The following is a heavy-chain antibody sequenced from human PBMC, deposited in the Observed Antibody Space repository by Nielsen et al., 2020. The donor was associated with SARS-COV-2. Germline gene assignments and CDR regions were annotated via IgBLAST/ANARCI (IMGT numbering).Heavy chain of an antibody. D-gene: IGHD2-15*01. Sequence: GGSLRLSCAASGFTFRTYGMHWVRQAPGKGLEWVAAISYDGSNKYYVDSVKGRCTISRDNSKNALYLQMSSLREEDTAVYYCAKDWTAIVVVPSGGVDYWGQGTLVTVSS. CDR3: AKDWTAIVVVPSGGVDY. J-gene: IGHJ4*02. V-gene: IGHV3-30*18. CDR1: GFTFRTYG. CDR2: ISYDGSNK.